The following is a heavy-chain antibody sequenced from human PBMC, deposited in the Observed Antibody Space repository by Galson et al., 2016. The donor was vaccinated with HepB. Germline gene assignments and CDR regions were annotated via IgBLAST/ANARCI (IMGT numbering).Heavy chain of an antibody. CDR1: GFTFNHYG. D-gene: IGHD2-8*01. CDR2: ISYDGVTK. V-gene: IGHV3-30*03. CDR3: ARVMGAIRYFYLDY. J-gene: IGHJ4*02. Sequence: SLRLSCATSGFTFNHYGIHWVRQAPGKRLEWVAVISYDGVTKYYADSVKGRFTTSRDNSKNTLYLQMTSLRTEDTAIYYCARVMGAIRYFYLDYWGQGTLVTVSS.